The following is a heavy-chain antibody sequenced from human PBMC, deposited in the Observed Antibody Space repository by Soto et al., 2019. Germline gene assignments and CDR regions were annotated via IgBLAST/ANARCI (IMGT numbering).Heavy chain of an antibody. V-gene: IGHV1-18*01. Sequence: ASVKVSCKASGYTFTSYGISWVRQAPGQGLEWMGWISAYNGNTNYAQKLQGRVTMTTDTSTSTAYMELSSLRSEDTAVYYCARGSDGYCSGGSCYGVEAFDIWGQGXMVTVSS. CDR3: ARGSDGYCSGGSCYGVEAFDI. D-gene: IGHD2-15*01. CDR2: ISAYNGNT. J-gene: IGHJ3*02. CDR1: GYTFTSYG.